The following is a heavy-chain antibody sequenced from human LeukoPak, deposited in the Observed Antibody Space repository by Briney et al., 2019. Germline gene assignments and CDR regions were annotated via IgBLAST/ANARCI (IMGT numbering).Heavy chain of an antibody. CDR2: ISYDGSNK. CDR3: AKINQPFGSGSYFYYYGMGV. Sequence: GGSLRLSCAASGFTFSSYGMHWVRQAPGKGLEWVAVISYDGSNKYYADFVKGRFTISRDNSKNTLYLQMDSLRPEDTAVYYCAKINQPFGSGSYFYYYGMGVWGQGTTVTVSS. J-gene: IGHJ6*02. CDR1: GFTFSSYG. V-gene: IGHV3-30*18. D-gene: IGHD3-10*01.